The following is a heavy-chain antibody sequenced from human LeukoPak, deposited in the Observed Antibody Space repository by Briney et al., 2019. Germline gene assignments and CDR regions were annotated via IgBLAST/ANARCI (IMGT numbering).Heavy chain of an antibody. D-gene: IGHD3-16*01. CDR2: IKSKTDDGTT. CDR3: ARLQDWFDP. CDR1: GFMFNSAR. V-gene: IGHV3-15*01. Sequence: GGSLRLSCAASGFMFNSARMSWVRQPPGKGPEWVGRIKSKTDDGTTDYAAPVKGRFTISRDDSRNILYLQMSGLKTEDTAIYYCARLQDWFDPWGQGTLVTVSS. J-gene: IGHJ5*02.